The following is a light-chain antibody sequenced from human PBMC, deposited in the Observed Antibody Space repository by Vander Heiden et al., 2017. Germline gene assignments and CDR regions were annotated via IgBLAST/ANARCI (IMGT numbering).Light chain of an antibody. V-gene: IGKV3-11*01. Sequence: EIVLTQSPATLSVSPGERATRSCRASQSVSSYLAWYQQTPGQAPRLLIYDASNRATGIPARFSGSGSGTDFPLAISSLEPEDFAVYYCQQRSSWLTFGGGTKVEIK. CDR1: QSVSSY. J-gene: IGKJ4*01. CDR2: DAS. CDR3: QQRSSWLT.